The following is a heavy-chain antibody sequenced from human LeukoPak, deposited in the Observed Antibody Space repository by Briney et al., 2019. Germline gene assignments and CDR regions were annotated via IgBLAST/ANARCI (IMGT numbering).Heavy chain of an antibody. CDR2: ISAYNGNT. CDR3: ARVFAPEPYYYGSGSGTYYFDY. D-gene: IGHD3-10*01. J-gene: IGHJ4*02. Sequence: ASVKVSCKASGYTFTSYGISWVRQAPGQGLEWMGWISAYNGNTNYAQKLQGRVTMTTDTSTSTAYMELRSLRSDDTAVYYCARVFAPEPYYYGSGSGTYYFDYWGQGTLVTVSS. V-gene: IGHV1-18*01. CDR1: GYTFTSYG.